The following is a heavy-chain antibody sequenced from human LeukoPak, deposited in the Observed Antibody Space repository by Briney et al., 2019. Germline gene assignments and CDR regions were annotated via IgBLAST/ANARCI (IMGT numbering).Heavy chain of an antibody. Sequence: GGSLRLSCAASGFTFSNYAMAWVRQAPGKGLEWVSLISDTSASIDYADSVKGRFTISRDNSKNILYLQMNRLRAEDTAVYYCASLGLEPPEDNWFDPWGQGTLVTVSS. CDR1: GFTFSNYA. J-gene: IGHJ5*02. D-gene: IGHD3/OR15-3a*01. CDR3: ASLGLEPPEDNWFDP. V-gene: IGHV3-23*01. CDR2: ISDTSASI.